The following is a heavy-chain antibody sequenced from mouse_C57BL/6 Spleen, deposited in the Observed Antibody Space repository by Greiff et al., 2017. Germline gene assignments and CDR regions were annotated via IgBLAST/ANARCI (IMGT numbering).Heavy chain of an antibody. D-gene: IGHD2-5*01. Sequence: EVQVLESGGGLVKPGGSLTLSCAASGFTFSDYGMHWVRQAPEKGLEWVAYISSGSSTIYYADTVKGRFTISRDNAKNTLFLQITSLRSEDTAMYYCARSGSNYVYFAVWGTGTTVTVSA. CDR2: ISSGSSTI. CDR1: GFTFSDYG. V-gene: IGHV5-17*01. J-gene: IGHJ1*03. CDR3: ARSGSNYVYFAV.